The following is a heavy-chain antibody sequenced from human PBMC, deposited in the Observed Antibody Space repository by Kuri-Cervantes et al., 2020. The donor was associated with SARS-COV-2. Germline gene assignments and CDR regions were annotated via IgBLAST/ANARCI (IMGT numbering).Heavy chain of an antibody. D-gene: IGHD6-6*01. CDR3: ASKGQLEDAFDI. V-gene: IGHV4-34*01. CDR2: INHSGST. Sequence: SETLSLTCAVYGGSLSGYYWSWIRQPPGRGLEWIGQINHSGSTNYKASLKSRVTISVDTSKNQFSLKLTSVTAADTAVYYCASKGQLEDAFDIWGQGTMVTVSS. CDR1: GGSLSGYY. J-gene: IGHJ3*02.